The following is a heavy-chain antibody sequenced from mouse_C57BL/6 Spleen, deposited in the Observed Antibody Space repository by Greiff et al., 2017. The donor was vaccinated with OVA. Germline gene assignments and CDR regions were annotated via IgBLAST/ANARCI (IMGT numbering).Heavy chain of an antibody. D-gene: IGHD1-1*01. Sequence: QVQLQQSGPELVKPGASVKISCKASGYAFSSSWMNWVMQRPGKGLEWIGRIYPGDGDTNYNGKFKGKATLTADKSSSTAYMQLSSLTSEDSAVYFCADGSSYGYFDVWGTGTTVTVSS. CDR2: IYPGDGDT. V-gene: IGHV1-82*01. CDR3: ADGSSYGYFDV. CDR1: GYAFSSSW. J-gene: IGHJ1*03.